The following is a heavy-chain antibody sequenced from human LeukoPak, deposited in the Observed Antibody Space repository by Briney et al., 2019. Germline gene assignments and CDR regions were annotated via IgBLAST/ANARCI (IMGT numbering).Heavy chain of an antibody. Sequence: GGSLRLSCAASGFTVSSNYMSWVRQAPGKGLEWVSVIYSGGSTYYADSVKGRFTISRDNSKNTLYLQMNSLRAEDTAVYYCARASGLHAFDIWGQGTMVTVSS. CDR2: IYSGGST. D-gene: IGHD2-15*01. J-gene: IGHJ3*02. V-gene: IGHV3-66*01. CDR3: ARASGLHAFDI. CDR1: GFTVSSNY.